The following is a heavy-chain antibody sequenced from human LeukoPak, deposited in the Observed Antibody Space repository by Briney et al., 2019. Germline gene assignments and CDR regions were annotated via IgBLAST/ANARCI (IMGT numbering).Heavy chain of an antibody. J-gene: IGHJ6*03. CDR1: GFTFSDYY. V-gene: IGHV3-11*01. CDR3: ARVAVVGGYYYYMDV. D-gene: IGHD1-26*01. Sequence: GGFLRLSCAASGFTFSDYYMSWIRQAPGKGLEWVSYISSSGSTIYYADSVKGRFTISRDNAKNSLYLQMNSLRAEDTAVYYCARVAVVGGYYYYMDVWGKGTTVTVSS. CDR2: ISSSGSTI.